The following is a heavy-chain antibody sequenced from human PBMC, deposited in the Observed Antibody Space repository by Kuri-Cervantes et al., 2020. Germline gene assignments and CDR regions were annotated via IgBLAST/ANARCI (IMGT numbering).Heavy chain of an antibody. CDR1: GYTFTSYG. Sequence: ASVKVSCKASGYTFTSYGISWVRQAPGQGLEWMGWISAYNGNTNYAQKLQGRVTMTTDTSTSTAYMELRSLRSDDTAVYYCARSWKGRRVYYDRSGYWFDPWGQGTLVTVSS. CDR2: ISAYNGNT. CDR3: ARSWKGRRVYYDRSGYWFDP. V-gene: IGHV1-18*01. J-gene: IGHJ5*02. D-gene: IGHD3-22*01.